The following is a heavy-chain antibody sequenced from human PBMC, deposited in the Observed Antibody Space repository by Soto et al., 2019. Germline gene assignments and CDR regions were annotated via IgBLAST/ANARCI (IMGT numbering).Heavy chain of an antibody. V-gene: IGHV3-33*01. Sequence: QVQLVESGGGVVQPGRSLRLSCAASGFTFSSYGMHWVRQAPGKGLAWVAGIWYDGSNKYYADSVKGRFTISRDNSKNTLYLKMNSLRAEDTAVYYCARDLAGKEDYDFWSGYPRYYYYGMDVWGQGTTVTVSS. J-gene: IGHJ6*02. CDR2: IWYDGSNK. D-gene: IGHD3-3*01. CDR3: ARDLAGKEDYDFWSGYPRYYYYGMDV. CDR1: GFTFSSYG.